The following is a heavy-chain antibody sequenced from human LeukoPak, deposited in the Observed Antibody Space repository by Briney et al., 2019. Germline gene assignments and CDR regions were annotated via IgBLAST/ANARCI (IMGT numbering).Heavy chain of an antibody. D-gene: IGHD3-10*01. V-gene: IGHV4-59*01. CDR1: GGSISTYY. J-gene: IGHJ5*02. CDR3: ARGSVRGEFDP. CDR2: IYYTGST. Sequence: PSETLSLTCTLSGGSISTYYWSWVRQPPGKGLEWIGYIYYTGSTDYNPSLKSRVTMSVDTSKNQFSLKLSSVTAADTAVYSCARGSVRGEFDPWGQGTLVTVSS.